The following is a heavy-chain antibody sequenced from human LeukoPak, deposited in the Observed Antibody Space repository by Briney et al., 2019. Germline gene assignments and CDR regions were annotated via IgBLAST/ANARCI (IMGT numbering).Heavy chain of an antibody. CDR3: ARTNYDFWSGYPYFDY. D-gene: IGHD3-3*01. CDR2: ISSSGSTI. CDR1: GFTFSSYE. Sequence: GGSLRLSCAASGFTFSSYEMNWVRQAPGKGLEWVSYISSSGSTIYYADSVKGRFTISRDNAKNSLYLQMNSLRAEHTAVYYCARTNYDFWSGYPYFDYWGQGTLVTVSS. J-gene: IGHJ4*02. V-gene: IGHV3-48*03.